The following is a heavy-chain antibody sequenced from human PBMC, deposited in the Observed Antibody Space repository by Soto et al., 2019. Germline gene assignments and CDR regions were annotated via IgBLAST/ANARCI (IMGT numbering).Heavy chain of an antibody. J-gene: IGHJ6*02. CDR1: GFSLSTSGMC. V-gene: IGHV2-70*11. D-gene: IGHD3-9*01. CDR2: IDWDDDK. Sequence: SGPTLVNPTQTLTLTCTFSGFSLSTSGMCVSWIRQPPGKALEWLARIDWDDDKYYSTSLKTRLTISKDTSKNQVVLTMTNMDPVDTATYYCARMTGRTRLNYYYYYGMDVWGQGTTVTVSS. CDR3: ARMTGRTRLNYYYYYGMDV.